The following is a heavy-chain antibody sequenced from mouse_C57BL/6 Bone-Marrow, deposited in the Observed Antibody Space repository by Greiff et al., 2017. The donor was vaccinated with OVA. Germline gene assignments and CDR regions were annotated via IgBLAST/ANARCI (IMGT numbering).Heavy chain of an antibody. V-gene: IGHV3-6*01. CDR1: GYSFTSGYY. CDR2: ISYDGSN. CDR3: ATGGLLGYFDY. J-gene: IGHJ2*01. D-gene: IGHD3-1*01. Sequence: EVQRVESGPGLVKPSQSLSLTCSVTGYSFTSGYYWNWIRQFPGNKLEWMGYISYDGSNNYNPSLKNRISITRDTSKNQFFLKLNSVTTEDTATDYCATGGLLGYFDYWGQGTTLTVSS.